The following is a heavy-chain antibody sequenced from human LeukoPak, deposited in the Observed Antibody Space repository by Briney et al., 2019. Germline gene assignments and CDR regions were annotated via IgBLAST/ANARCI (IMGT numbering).Heavy chain of an antibody. D-gene: IGHD5-18*01. CDR2: IYTSGGT. Sequence: PSETLSLTCTVSGGSISSYYWSWIRQPAGKGLEWIGRIYTSGGTNYNPSLKSRLTMSLDTSKSQFPLKLSSVTAADTAVYYCAREQRDTAMSRGLDYWGQGTLVTVSS. CDR1: GGSISSYY. V-gene: IGHV4-4*07. CDR3: AREQRDTAMSRGLDY. J-gene: IGHJ4*02.